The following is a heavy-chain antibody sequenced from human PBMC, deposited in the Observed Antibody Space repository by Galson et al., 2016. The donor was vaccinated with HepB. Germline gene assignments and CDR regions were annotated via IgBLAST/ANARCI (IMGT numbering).Heavy chain of an antibody. V-gene: IGHV3-30-3*01. D-gene: IGHD1-26*01. CDR1: GFTFSNYA. Sequence: SLRLSCAASGFTFSNYAMHWVRQAPGKGLEWVAVISYDGGNKYYADSVKGRFTISRDNSKNTLYLQMNSLRAEDTAVYYCAREGWELRGAFDIWGQGTLVSVSS. CDR2: ISYDGGNK. J-gene: IGHJ3*02. CDR3: AREGWELRGAFDI.